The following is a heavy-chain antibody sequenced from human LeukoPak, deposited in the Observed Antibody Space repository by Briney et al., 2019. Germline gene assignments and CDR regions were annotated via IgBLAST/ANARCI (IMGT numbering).Heavy chain of an antibody. D-gene: IGHD2-15*01. Sequence: APVKVSCKVSGYTLTELSMHWVRQAPGKGLEWMGGFDPEDGETIYAQKFQGRVTMTEDTSTDTAYMELSSLRSEDTAVYCCAARIWDGMDVWGQGTTVTVSS. V-gene: IGHV1-24*01. J-gene: IGHJ6*02. CDR2: FDPEDGET. CDR1: GYTLTELS. CDR3: AARIWDGMDV.